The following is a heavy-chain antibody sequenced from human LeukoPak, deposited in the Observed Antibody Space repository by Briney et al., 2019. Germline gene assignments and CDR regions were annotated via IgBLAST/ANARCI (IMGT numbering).Heavy chain of an antibody. CDR2: ISGSGGST. CDR3: AKDGSAFREYYMDV. CDR1: GFTFSSYA. J-gene: IGHJ6*03. Sequence: GGSLRLSCAASGFTFSSYAMSWVRQAPGKGLEWVSAISGSGGSTYYADSVKGRFTISRDTSKRMLYLQMSSLRAEDTAVYYCAKDGSAFREYYMDVWGKGTTVTVSS. D-gene: IGHD5-12*01. V-gene: IGHV3-23*01.